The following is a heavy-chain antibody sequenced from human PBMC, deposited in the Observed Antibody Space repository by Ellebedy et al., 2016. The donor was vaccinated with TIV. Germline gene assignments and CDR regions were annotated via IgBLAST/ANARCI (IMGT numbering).Heavy chain of an antibody. D-gene: IGHD2-15*01. V-gene: IGHV1-69*13. CDR2: IIPIFDVR. J-gene: IGHJ3*02. CDR1: GGTFGNHP. CDR3: ARNSDIIEVPSAYASSFDI. Sequence: ASVKVSCKASGGTFGNHPLSWVRQAPGQGLEWLGRIIPIFDVRDYAQDLIGRLTITADESTSTVYMDLGSLRPEDTAVYFCARNSDIIEVPSAYASSFDIWGQGTLVSVS.